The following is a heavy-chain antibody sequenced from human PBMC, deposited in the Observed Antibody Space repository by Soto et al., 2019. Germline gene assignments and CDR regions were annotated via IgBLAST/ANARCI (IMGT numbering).Heavy chain of an antibody. CDR3: AKASTPMVRGVIISEV. V-gene: IGHV3-23*01. J-gene: IGHJ4*02. D-gene: IGHD3-10*01. Sequence: GGSLRLSCAASGFTFSSYAMSWVRQAPGKGLEWVSAISGSGGSTYYADSVKGRFTISRDNSKNTLYLQMNSLRAEDTAVYYCAKASTPMVRGVIISEVWGQGTLVTVSS. CDR2: ISGSGGST. CDR1: GFTFSSYA.